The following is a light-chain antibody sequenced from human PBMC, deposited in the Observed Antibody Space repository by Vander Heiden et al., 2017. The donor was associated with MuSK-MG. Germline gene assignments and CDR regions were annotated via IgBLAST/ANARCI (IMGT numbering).Light chain of an antibody. V-gene: IGKV1-6*01. CDR3: LQYYNYPYT. CDR2: AAS. CDR1: QGIRTN. Sequence: ALQMTQAPYSLSASIGDRVSISGRASQGIRTNVGWYQQKPGKAPELLIYAASSLQNGVPARFSGSGSGTDFTLTISSLQPEDFAVYYCLQYYNYPYTFGPGTKVDIK. J-gene: IGKJ3*01.